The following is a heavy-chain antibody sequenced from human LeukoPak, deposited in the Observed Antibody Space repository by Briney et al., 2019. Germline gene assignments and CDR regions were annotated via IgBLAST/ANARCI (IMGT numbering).Heavy chain of an antibody. CDR2: ISGSGGDT. V-gene: IGHV3-23*01. J-gene: IGHJ4*02. Sequence: PGGSLRLSCAASGFTFSNYAMSWVRLAPGKGLEWVSAISGSGGDTYYADSVKGRFTISRDNSKNTLYLHMNSLRAEDTAVYYCAKRYNTLTSYYSHCDYWGQGTLVTVSS. CDR1: GFTFSNYA. CDR3: AKRYNTLTSYYSHCDY. D-gene: IGHD3-9*01.